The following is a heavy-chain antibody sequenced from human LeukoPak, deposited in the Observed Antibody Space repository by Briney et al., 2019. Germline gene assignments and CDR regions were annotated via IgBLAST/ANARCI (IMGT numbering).Heavy chain of an antibody. CDR1: GGSFSGYY. CDR3: ASGNRKPRRSSYYYMDV. CDR2: INHSGST. V-gene: IGHV4-34*01. Sequence: SETLSLTCAVYGGSFSGYYWSWIRQPPGKGLEWNGEINHSGSTNYNPSLKSRVTISVDTSKNQFSLKLSSVTAADTAVYYCASGNRKPRRSSYYYMDVWGKGTTVTVSS. J-gene: IGHJ6*03. D-gene: IGHD1/OR15-1a*01.